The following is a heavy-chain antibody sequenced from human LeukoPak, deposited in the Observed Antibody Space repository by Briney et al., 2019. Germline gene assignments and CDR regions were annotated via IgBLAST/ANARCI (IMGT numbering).Heavy chain of an antibody. V-gene: IGHV3-48*03. D-gene: IGHD6-6*01. Sequence: PGGSLRLSCAASGFTFSSYEMNWVRQAPGKGLEWVSYSSSGGSAIYYADSVKGRFTISRDNAKNSLYLQMSSLRAEDTAVYYCARDCTTYSSSSFDYWGQGTLVTVSS. CDR2: SSSGGSAI. CDR3: ARDCTTYSSSSFDY. J-gene: IGHJ4*02. CDR1: GFTFSSYE.